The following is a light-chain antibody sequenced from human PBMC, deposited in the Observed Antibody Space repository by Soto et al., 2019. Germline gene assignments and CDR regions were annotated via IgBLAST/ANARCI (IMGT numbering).Light chain of an antibody. V-gene: IGLV2-23*01. CDR1: SSDVGSYNL. CDR2: EGT. CDR3: CSYAGSSTWV. Sequence: QSVLTQPASVSGSPGQSITISCTGTSSDVGSYNLVSWYQQHPGKAPKFMIYEGTKRPSGVSNRFSGSKYGNTASLTISGLQAEDEADYYCCSYAGSSTWVFGGGTKLTVL. J-gene: IGLJ3*02.